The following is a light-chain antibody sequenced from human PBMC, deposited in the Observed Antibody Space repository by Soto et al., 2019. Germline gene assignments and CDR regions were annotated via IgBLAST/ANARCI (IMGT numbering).Light chain of an antibody. CDR2: EVS. V-gene: IGLV2-23*02. CDR3: CSYAGSPFYV. J-gene: IGLJ1*01. CDR1: SSYVGSYNL. Sequence: QSVLTQPASVSGSPGQSITISCTGTSSYVGSYNLVSWYQQHPGKAPKLMIYEVSKRPSGVSNRFSGSKSGNTASLTISGLQAEDEADYYCCSYAGSPFYVFGTGTKVTVL.